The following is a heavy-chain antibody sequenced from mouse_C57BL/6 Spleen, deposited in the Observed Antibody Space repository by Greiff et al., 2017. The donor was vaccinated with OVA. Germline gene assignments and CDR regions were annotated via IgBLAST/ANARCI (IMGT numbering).Heavy chain of an antibody. CDR2: ISSGGDYI. V-gene: IGHV5-9-1*02. Sequence: EVKLMESGEGLVKPGGSLKLSCAASGFTFSSYAMSWVRQTPEKRLEWVAYISSGGDYIYYADTVKGRFTISRDNARNTLYLQMSSLKSEDTAMYYCTRDHYGSSYSYFDYWGQGTTLTVSS. CDR3: TRDHYGSSYSYFDY. D-gene: IGHD1-1*01. J-gene: IGHJ2*01. CDR1: GFTFSSYA.